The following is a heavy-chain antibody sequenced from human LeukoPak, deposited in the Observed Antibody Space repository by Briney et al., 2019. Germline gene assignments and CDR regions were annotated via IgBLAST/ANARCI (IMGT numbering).Heavy chain of an antibody. D-gene: IGHD3-22*01. J-gene: IGHJ4*02. Sequence: PGGSLRLSCAASGFTFSSYSMNWVRQAPGKGLEWVSHITASGIAMFYADSVKGRFTISRDNSKNTLYVQVNSLGTEDTAAYYCAKGSYYDSSGSFYFDYWGQGTLVTVSS. V-gene: IGHV3-23*01. CDR3: AKGSYYDSSGSFYFDY. CDR1: GFTFSSYS. CDR2: ITASGIAM.